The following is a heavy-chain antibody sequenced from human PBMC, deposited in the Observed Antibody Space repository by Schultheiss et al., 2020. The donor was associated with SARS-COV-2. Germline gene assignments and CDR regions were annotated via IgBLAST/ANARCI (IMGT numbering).Heavy chain of an antibody. CDR3: ARDRGYLGSVSYTFDN. Sequence: GESLKISCKTSGFTFSNYWMHWVRQAPWTGPEWVANIKEDGRETYYVDSVKGRFTISRDNAKSSLYLDIDSLRAEDTAVYYCARDRGYLGSVSYTFDNWGQGTLVTVSS. V-gene: IGHV3-7*04. D-gene: IGHD3-10*01. J-gene: IGHJ4*02. CDR2: IKEDGRET. CDR1: GFTFSNYW.